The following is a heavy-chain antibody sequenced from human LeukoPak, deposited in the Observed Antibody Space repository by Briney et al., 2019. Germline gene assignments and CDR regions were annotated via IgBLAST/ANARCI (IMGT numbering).Heavy chain of an antibody. CDR1: GFTFSKYA. D-gene: IGHD6-19*01. V-gene: IGHV3-23*01. Sequence: GSLRLSCAASGFTFSKYAMRWVRQAPGKGLEWVSGISGSGDSTYYADSVEGRFTISRDNSKNTLYLQMNSLRAEDTAVYYCARRSGIAVAGAFDYWGQGTLVTVSS. J-gene: IGHJ4*02. CDR3: ARRSGIAVAGAFDY. CDR2: ISGSGDST.